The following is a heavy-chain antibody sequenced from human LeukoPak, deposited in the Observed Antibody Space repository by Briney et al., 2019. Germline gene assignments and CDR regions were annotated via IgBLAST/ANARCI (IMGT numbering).Heavy chain of an antibody. CDR1: GVSVSGFS. D-gene: IGHD5-18*01. Sequence: KPSETLSLTCAVHGVSVSGFSWSWIRQPPGKGLEWIGEINHSGSTNYNASLKSRVTVSVDSSKNQFSLRLSSVTAADTAVYYCAPRGDIEHSYGYGKWFDPWGQGTRVTVSS. CDR3: APRGDIEHSYGYGKWFDP. CDR2: INHSGST. V-gene: IGHV4-34*01. J-gene: IGHJ5*02.